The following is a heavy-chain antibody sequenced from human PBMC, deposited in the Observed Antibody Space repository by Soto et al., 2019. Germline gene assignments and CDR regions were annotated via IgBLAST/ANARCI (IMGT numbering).Heavy chain of an antibody. D-gene: IGHD6-13*01. V-gene: IGHV1-18*01. CDR2: ISAYNGNT. CDR3: ARVVAAAANWFDP. Sequence: ASVKVSCKAPGYIFTSYGISWVRQAPGQGLEWMGWISAYNGNTNYAQKRQGRVTMTTDTSTSTAYMELRSLRSDDTAVYYCARVVAAAANWFDPWGQGTLVTVSS. J-gene: IGHJ5*02. CDR1: GYIFTSYG.